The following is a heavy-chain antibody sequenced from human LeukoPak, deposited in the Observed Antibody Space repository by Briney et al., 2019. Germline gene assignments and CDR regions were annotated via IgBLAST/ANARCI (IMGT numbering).Heavy chain of an antibody. D-gene: IGHD6-6*01. CDR2: INPNSGGT. V-gene: IGHV1-2*02. J-gene: IGHJ5*02. CDR1: GYTFTGYY. CDR3: ARVQKASYNWFDP. Sequence: ASVKVSCKASGYTFTGYYMHWVRQAPGQGLEWMGWINPNSGGTNYAQKFQGRVTMTRDTSINTAYMELSRLRSDDTAVYYCARVQKASYNWFDPWGQGTMVTVS.